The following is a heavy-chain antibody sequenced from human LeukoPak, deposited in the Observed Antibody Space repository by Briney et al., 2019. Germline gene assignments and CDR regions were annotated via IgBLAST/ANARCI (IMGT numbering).Heavy chain of an antibody. D-gene: IGHD3-22*01. CDR1: GFTFSSYS. V-gene: IGHV3-21*04. CDR2: ISSSSSYI. Sequence: GGSLRLSCAASGFTFSSYSMNSLPQAPGKGPEWVSSISSSSSYIYYADSVKGRFTISRDNAKNSLYLQMNSLRAEDMALYYCAKGHYYDSSGLDYWGQGTLVTASS. CDR3: AKGHYYDSSGLDY. J-gene: IGHJ4*02.